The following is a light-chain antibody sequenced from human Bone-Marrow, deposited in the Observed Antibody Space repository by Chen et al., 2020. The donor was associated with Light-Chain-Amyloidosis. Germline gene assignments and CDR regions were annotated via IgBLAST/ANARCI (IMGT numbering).Light chain of an antibody. CDR1: DLPTKY. Sequence: SYDPPQPPSVSVSPGQTARITCSGDDLPTKYAYWYQQKPGQAPVLVIHRDTERPSGISERFSGSSSGTTATLTISGVQAEDEADYHCQSADSSGTYEVIFGGGTKLTVL. V-gene: IGLV3-25*03. CDR2: RDT. CDR3: QSADSSGTYEVI. J-gene: IGLJ2*01.